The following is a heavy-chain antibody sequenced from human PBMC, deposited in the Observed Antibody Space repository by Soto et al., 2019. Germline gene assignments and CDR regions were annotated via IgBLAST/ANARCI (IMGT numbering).Heavy chain of an antibody. CDR1: GGTFSSYA. J-gene: IGHJ6*02. V-gene: IGHV1-69*13. CDR2: IIPIFGTA. CDR3: ARDSRDIVVVVAASYGMDV. D-gene: IGHD2-15*01. Sequence: SVKVSCKASGGTFSSYAISWARQAPGQGLEWMGGIIPIFGTANYAQKFQGRVTITADESTSTAYMELSSLRSEDTAVYYCARDSRDIVVVVAASYGMDVWGQGTTVTVSS.